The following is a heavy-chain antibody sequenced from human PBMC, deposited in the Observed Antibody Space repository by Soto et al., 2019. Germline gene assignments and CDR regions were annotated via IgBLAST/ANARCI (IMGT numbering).Heavy chain of an antibody. D-gene: IGHD3-22*01. CDR2: IYPGDSDT. V-gene: IGHV5-51*01. CDR1: GYSFTSYW. Sequence: PGESLKISCKGSGYSFTSYWIGWVRQMPGKGLEWMGIIYPGDSDTRYSPSFQGQVTISADKSISTAYLQWSSLKASDTAMYYCARLRRDSSGYYRSKYNWFDPWGQGTLVTVSS. CDR3: ARLRRDSSGYYRSKYNWFDP. J-gene: IGHJ5*02.